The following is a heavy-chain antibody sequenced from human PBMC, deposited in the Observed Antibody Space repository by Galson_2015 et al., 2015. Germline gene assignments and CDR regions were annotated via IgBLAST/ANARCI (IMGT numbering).Heavy chain of an antibody. D-gene: IGHD3-16*02. CDR1: GFTFSDYY. CDR3: ARAADMITFGGVIARPFDY. Sequence: SLRLSCAASGFTFSDYYMSWLRQAPGKGLEWASYISSSGSTIYYADSVKGRFTISRDNAKNSLYLQMNSLRAEDTAVYYCARAADMITFGGVIARPFDYWGQGTLVTLSS. J-gene: IGHJ4*02. V-gene: IGHV3-11*01. CDR2: ISSSGSTI.